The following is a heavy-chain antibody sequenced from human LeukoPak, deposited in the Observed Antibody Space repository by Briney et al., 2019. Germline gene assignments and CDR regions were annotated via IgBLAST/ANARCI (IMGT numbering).Heavy chain of an antibody. CDR1: GFIFSSFG. J-gene: IGHJ4*02. CDR2: ISYDGSNK. V-gene: IGHV3-30*03. D-gene: IGHD3-22*01. Sequence: GGSLRLSCAGSGFIFSSFGVHWVRQAPGKGLEWVAVISYDGSNKYYADSVKGRFTISKDNSKNTLYLQMNSLGADDTAVYYCVRDRGTPDTLGVLWGQGTLVTVSS. CDR3: VRDRGTPDTLGVL.